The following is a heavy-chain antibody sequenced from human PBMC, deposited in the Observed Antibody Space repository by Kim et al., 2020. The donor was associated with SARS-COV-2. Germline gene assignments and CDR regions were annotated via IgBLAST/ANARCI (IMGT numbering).Heavy chain of an antibody. J-gene: IGHJ4*02. CDR3: ARASSSLGYYFDY. D-gene: IGHD6-6*01. Sequence: GGSLRLSCAASGFTFSSYAMHWVRQAPGKGLEWVAVISYDGSNKYYADSVKGRFTISRDNSKNTLYLQMNSLRAEDTAVYYCARASSSLGYYFDYWGQGT. V-gene: IGHV3-30-3*01. CDR1: GFTFSSYA. CDR2: ISYDGSNK.